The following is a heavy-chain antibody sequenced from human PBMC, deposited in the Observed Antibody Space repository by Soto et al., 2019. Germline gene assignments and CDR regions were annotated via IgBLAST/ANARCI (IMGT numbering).Heavy chain of an antibody. J-gene: IGHJ4*02. CDR2: ISSSGSTI. CDR3: ARDAPCDFWSGYCPIDY. Sequence: GGSLRLSCAASGFTFSSYSLNWVRQAPGKGLEWVSYISSSGSTIYYADSVKGRFTISRDNAKNSLYLQMNSLRAEDTAVYYCARDAPCDFWSGYCPIDYWGQGTLVTVSS. CDR1: GFTFSSYS. V-gene: IGHV3-48*04. D-gene: IGHD3-3*01.